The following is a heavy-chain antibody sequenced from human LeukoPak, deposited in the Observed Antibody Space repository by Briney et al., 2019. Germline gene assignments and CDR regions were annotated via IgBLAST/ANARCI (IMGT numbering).Heavy chain of an antibody. CDR1: GFTFSSYW. Sequence: GGSLRLSCAASGFTFSSYWMSWVRQAPGKGLEWVANIKQDGSEKYYVDSVKGRFTISRDNAKNSLYLQMNSLRAEDTAVYYCARPPVRGALCYMDVWGKGTTVTVSS. D-gene: IGHD1-26*01. CDR3: ARPPVRGALCYMDV. CDR2: IKQDGSEK. V-gene: IGHV3-7*01. J-gene: IGHJ6*03.